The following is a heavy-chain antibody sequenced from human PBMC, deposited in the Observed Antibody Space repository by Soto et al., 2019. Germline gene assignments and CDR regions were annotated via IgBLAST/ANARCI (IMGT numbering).Heavy chain of an antibody. Sequence: GSLRLSCAASGFTVSSNYMSWVRQAPGKGLEWVSVIYSGGSTYYADSVKGRFTISRDNSKNTLYLQMNSLRAEDTAVYYCAGSTAMVPTDASDSWGQGPRVTLPS. J-gene: IGHJ3*02. CDR2: IYSGGST. D-gene: IGHD5-18*01. CDR3: AGSTAMVPTDASDS. CDR1: GFTVSSNY. V-gene: IGHV3-66*01.